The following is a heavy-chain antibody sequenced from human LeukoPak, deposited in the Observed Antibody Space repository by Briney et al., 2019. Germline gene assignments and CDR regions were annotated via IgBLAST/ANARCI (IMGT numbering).Heavy chain of an antibody. D-gene: IGHD1-14*01. Sequence: GRSLRLSCAASGFTFSSYGMHWVRQAPGKGLEWVAVISYDGSNKYYVDSVKGRFTISRDNAKNSLYLQMNSLRAEDTAVYYCARLRYLDYWGQGTLITVSS. J-gene: IGHJ4*02. CDR3: ARLRYLDY. V-gene: IGHV3-30*03. CDR1: GFTFSSYG. CDR2: ISYDGSNK.